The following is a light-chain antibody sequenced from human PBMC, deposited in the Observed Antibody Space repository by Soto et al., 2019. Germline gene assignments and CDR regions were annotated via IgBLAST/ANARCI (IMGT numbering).Light chain of an antibody. Sequence: EIVLTQSPATLSLSPGDRATLSCMASQSVSSYLAWYQQKPGQAPRLLIYDASNRATGIPARFSGSGSGTDFTLTITSLEPEDFAVYYCQQRSNWPSTFGGGTTVEIK. CDR2: DAS. V-gene: IGKV3-11*01. CDR1: QSVSSY. CDR3: QQRSNWPST. J-gene: IGKJ4*01.